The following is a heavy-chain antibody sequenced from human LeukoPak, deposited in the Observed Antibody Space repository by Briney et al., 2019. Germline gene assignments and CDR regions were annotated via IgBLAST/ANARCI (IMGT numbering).Heavy chain of an antibody. CDR3: ARVWRQQLELDH. V-gene: IGHV4-39*07. CDR1: GGSISSSSYY. J-gene: IGHJ4*02. D-gene: IGHD6-13*01. Sequence: MSSETLSLTCTVSGGSISSSSYYWGWIRQPPGKGLEWIGSIYYSGSTYYNPSLKSRVTISVDTSKNQFSLKLSSVTAADTAVYYCARVWRQQLELDHWGQGTLVIVSS. CDR2: IYYSGST.